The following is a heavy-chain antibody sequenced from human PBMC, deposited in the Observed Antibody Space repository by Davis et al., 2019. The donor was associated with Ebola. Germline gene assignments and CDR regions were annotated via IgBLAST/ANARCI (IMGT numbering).Heavy chain of an antibody. CDR2: ISWNSGSI. Sequence: SLKISCAASGFIFDNYAMHWVRQAPGKGLEWVSGISWNSGSIDYADSVKGRFTISRDNAKNSLYLQMNSLRAEDTALYYCAKDQTRIPVAGLNWFDPWGQGTLVTVSS. J-gene: IGHJ5*02. CDR3: AKDQTRIPVAGLNWFDP. D-gene: IGHD6-19*01. V-gene: IGHV3-9*01. CDR1: GFIFDNYA.